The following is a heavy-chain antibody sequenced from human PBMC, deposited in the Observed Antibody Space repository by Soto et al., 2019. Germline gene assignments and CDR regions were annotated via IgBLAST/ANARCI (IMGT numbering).Heavy chain of an antibody. J-gene: IGHJ6*02. D-gene: IGHD1-26*01. CDR3: ARDRKGATTDYFYAMDV. CDR2: VYYTGST. V-gene: IGHV4-59*11. Sequence: SETLSLTCTVSGDSISGHYWTWIRQSPEKGLEWLGHVYYTGSTSYNPSLRSRLSISLDTSKNHFSLRLRSATAADTAVYFCARDRKGATTDYFYAMDVWGQGTTVTVSS. CDR1: GDSISGHY.